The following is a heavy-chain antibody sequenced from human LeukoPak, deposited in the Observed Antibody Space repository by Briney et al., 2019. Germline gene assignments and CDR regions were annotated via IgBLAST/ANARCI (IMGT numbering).Heavy chain of an antibody. V-gene: IGHV3-7*01. D-gene: IGHD1-26*01. CDR3: ARDGKEWELLDY. CDR1: GFTLSSYW. Sequence: GGSLRLSCAASGFTLSSYWMSWVRQAPGKGLEWVANIKQDGSEKYYVDSVKGRFTISRDNAKNSLYLQMNSLRAEDTAVYYCARDGKEWELLDYWGQGTLVTVSS. J-gene: IGHJ4*02. CDR2: IKQDGSEK.